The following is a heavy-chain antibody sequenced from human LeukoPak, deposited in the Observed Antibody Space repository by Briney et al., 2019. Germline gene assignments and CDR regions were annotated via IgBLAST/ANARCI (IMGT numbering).Heavy chain of an antibody. V-gene: IGHV4-38-2*02. J-gene: IGHJ5*02. CDR1: GYSISSGYY. Sequence: SETLSLTCTVSGYSISSGYYWGWIRQPPGKGLEWIGSIYHSGSTYYNPSLKSRVTISVDTSKNQFSLKLSSVTAADTAVYYCARGITMVRGVTVNWFDPWGQGTLVTVSS. CDR3: ARGITMVRGVTVNWFDP. D-gene: IGHD3-10*01. CDR2: IYHSGST.